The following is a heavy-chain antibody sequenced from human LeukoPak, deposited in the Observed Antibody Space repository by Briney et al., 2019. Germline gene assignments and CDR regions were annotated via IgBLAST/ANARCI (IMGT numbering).Heavy chain of an antibody. Sequence: SETLSLTCTVSGGSISSYYWSWIRQPPGKGLEWIGYIYYSGSTNYNPSLKSRVTISVDTSKNQFSLKLSSVTAADTAVYYCARLGWYNWFDPWGQGTLVTVSS. CDR2: IYYSGST. CDR3: ARLGWYNWFDP. CDR1: GGSISSYY. D-gene: IGHD3-3*01. J-gene: IGHJ5*02. V-gene: IGHV4-59*08.